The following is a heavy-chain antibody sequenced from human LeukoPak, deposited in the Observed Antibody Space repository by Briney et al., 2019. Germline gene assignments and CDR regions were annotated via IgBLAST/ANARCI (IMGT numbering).Heavy chain of an antibody. V-gene: IGHV1-8*01. Sequence: ASVKVSCKASGYTFTSYDINWVRQATGQGLEWMGWMNPNNGNAGYAQNFQGRVTLTRDASKTTAYMELSSLRSEDTAVYYCARMHYYDSGGSNWFDPWGQGTLVTVSS. J-gene: IGHJ5*02. D-gene: IGHD3-10*01. CDR1: GYTFTSYD. CDR2: MNPNNGNA. CDR3: ARMHYYDSGGSNWFDP.